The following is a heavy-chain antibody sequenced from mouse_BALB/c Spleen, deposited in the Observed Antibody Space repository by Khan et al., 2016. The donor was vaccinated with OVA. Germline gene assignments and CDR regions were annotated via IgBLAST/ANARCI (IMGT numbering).Heavy chain of an antibody. D-gene: IGHD1-1*01. V-gene: IGHV9-3-1*01. CDR1: GYTFTNYG. Sequence: QIQLVQSGPELKKPGETVKISCKASGYTFTNYGMNWVKQAPGKDLKWMGWINTYTGEPTYADDFKGRFAFSLETSVNTAYLQINNLKNEDTATYCCARGHYYGSYWYFDVWGAGTTVTVSS. J-gene: IGHJ1*01. CDR2: INTYTGEP. CDR3: ARGHYYGSYWYFDV.